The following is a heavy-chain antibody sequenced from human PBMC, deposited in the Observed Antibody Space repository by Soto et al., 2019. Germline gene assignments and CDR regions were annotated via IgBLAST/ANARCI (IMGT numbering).Heavy chain of an antibody. CDR2: IIPMFGTT. CDR3: ARASIHGSSWYFWFDP. V-gene: IGHV1-69*01. J-gene: IGHJ5*01. Sequence: QVQLVQSGAEVRKPGSSVKVSCKASGGTFSRYAINWVRQAPGQGLEWMGGIIPMFGTTNYAQKSKGRVTITADESTSTVYMELNTLRSEDAAVYYCARASIHGSSWYFWFDPWAKEPWSPSLQ. CDR1: GGTFSRYA. D-gene: IGHD6-13*01.